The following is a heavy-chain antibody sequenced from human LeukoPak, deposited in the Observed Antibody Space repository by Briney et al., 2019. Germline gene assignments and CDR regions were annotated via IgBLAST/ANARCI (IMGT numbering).Heavy chain of an antibody. J-gene: IGHJ4*02. D-gene: IGHD3-9*01. CDR1: GYTLISYY. CDR2: INPSGGRT. CDR3: ARGTLRYFDF. V-gene: IGHV1-46*01. Sequence: ASVKVSCKASGYTLISYYMHWVGQAPGQGPEWMGVINPSGGRTTSYAQKIQGRVTMTRDTSMSTVNMELSSLRSEDTAVYYCARGTLRYFDFWGQGTLVTVSS.